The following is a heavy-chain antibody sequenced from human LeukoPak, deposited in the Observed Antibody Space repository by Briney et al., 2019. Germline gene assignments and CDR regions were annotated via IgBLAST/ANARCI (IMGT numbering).Heavy chain of an antibody. CDR2: IIPILGIA. D-gene: IGHD4-23*01. V-gene: IGHV1-69*04. Sequence: ASVKVSCKASGGTFSSYAIGWVRQAPGQGLEWMGRIIPILGIANYAQKFQGRVTITADKSTSTAYMELSSLRSEDTAVYYCAVGLKSGNSSPFDYWGQGTLVTVSS. CDR3: AVGLKSGNSSPFDY. J-gene: IGHJ4*02. CDR1: GGTFSSYA.